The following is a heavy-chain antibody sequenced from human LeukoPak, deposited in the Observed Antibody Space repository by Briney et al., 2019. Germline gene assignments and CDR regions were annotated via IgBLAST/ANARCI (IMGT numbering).Heavy chain of an antibody. D-gene: IGHD6-13*01. CDR2: ISSSSSYI. V-gene: IGHV3-21*01. Sequence: PGGSLRLSCAASGFTFSSYSMNWVRQAPGKGLEWVSSISSSSSYIYYADSVKGRFTIPRDNAKNSLYLQMNSLRAEDTAVYYCAGGIAAAGGIDYWGQGNLVTVSS. J-gene: IGHJ4*02. CDR1: GFTFSSYS. CDR3: AGGIAAAGGIDY.